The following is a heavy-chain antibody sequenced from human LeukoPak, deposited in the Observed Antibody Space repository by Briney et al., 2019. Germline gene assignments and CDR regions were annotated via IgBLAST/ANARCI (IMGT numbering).Heavy chain of an antibody. D-gene: IGHD6-19*01. Sequence: SETLSLTCTVSGGSISSHYWSWIRQPPGKGLEWIGYIYTSGSTNYNPSLKSRVTISVDTSKNQFSLKLSSVTAADTAVYYCARRNGIAVAGTGRYYYYYYMDVWGKGTTVTVSS. CDR1: GGSISSHY. V-gene: IGHV4-4*09. CDR2: IYTSGST. J-gene: IGHJ6*03. CDR3: ARRNGIAVAGTGRYYYYYYMDV.